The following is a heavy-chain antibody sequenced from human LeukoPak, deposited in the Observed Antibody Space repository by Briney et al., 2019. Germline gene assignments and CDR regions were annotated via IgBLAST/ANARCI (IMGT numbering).Heavy chain of an antibody. CDR2: INHSGST. CDR3: ARGLDTRYSSSSYRFDY. CDR1: GASSSGYY. J-gene: IGHJ4*02. D-gene: IGHD6-13*01. V-gene: IGHV4-34*01. Sequence: SVTLSLTCAVYGASSSGYYWSWIREPPWKGLEWIGEINHSGSTNYNPSLKSRVTISVDTSKNQFSLKLSSVTAADTAVYYCARGLDTRYSSSSYRFDYWGQGTLVTVSS.